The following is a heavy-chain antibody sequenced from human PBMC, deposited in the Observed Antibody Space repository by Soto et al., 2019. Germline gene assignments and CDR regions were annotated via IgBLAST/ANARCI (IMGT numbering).Heavy chain of an antibody. V-gene: IGHV2-5*02. Sequence: HITLKESGPPLVKPTQTLTLTCTLSGFSLSDFAVGVAWVRRPPGKALEWLALIYSDGNKYYSPSLKPRLTISTDTSKDHVVLTMTNMAPLDTATYFWVHTAGWLHRYWGQGTQVTVSS. CDR2: IYSDGNK. J-gene: IGHJ4*02. D-gene: IGHD5-12*01. CDR3: VHTAGWLHRY. CDR1: GFSLSDFAVG.